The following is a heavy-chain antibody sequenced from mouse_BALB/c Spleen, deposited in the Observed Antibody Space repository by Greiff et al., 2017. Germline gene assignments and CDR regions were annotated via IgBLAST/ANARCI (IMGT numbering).Heavy chain of an antibody. CDR1: GFTFSSYG. J-gene: IGHJ4*01. V-gene: IGHV5-6*01. CDR3: AREEGYLYAMDY. D-gene: IGHD2-2*01. CDR2: ISSGGSYT. Sequence: EVKVVESGGDLVKPGGSLKLSCAASGFTFSSYGMSWVRQTPDKRLEWVATISSGGSYTYYPDSVKGRFTISRDNAKNTLYLQMSSLKSEDTAMYYCAREEGYLYAMDYWGQGTSVTVSS.